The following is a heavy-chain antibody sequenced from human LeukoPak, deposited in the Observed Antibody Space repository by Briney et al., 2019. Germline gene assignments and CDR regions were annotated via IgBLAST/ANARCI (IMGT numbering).Heavy chain of an antibody. CDR1: GFTFSSYW. D-gene: IGHD3-10*01. J-gene: IGHJ4*02. CDR3: TTGSTSDYGSGSYTTIDY. V-gene: IGHV3-15*01. CDR2: IKSKSNGGTT. Sequence: PGGSLRLSCAASGFTFSSYWMNWVRQAPGKGLEWVGRIKSKSNGGTTDYAAPVTGRFTISRDDSRNTLYLQMNSLKTEDTGVYWCTTGSTSDYGSGSYTTIDYWGQGTLVTVSS.